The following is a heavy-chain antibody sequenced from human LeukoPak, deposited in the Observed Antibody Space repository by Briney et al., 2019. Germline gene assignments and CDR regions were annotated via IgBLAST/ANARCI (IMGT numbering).Heavy chain of an antibody. CDR1: GFTFSSYA. Sequence: GRSLRLSCAASGFTFSSYAMHWVRQAPGKGLEWVAVIWYDGSNKYYADSVKGRFTISRDNSKNTLYLQMNSLRAEDTAVYYCARDRGSGSTLGMDVWGKGTTVTVSS. CDR2: IWYDGSNK. J-gene: IGHJ6*04. CDR3: ARDRGSGSTLGMDV. V-gene: IGHV3-33*08. D-gene: IGHD3-10*01.